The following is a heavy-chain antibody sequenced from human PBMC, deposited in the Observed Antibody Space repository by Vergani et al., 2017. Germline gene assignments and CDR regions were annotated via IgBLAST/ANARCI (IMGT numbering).Heavy chain of an antibody. Sequence: EVQLVETGGGLIQPGGSLRLSCAASGFTVSSNYMSWVRQAPGKGLEWGSVIYSGGSTYYADSVKGRFTISRDNAKNSLYLQRNSLRADDTAVYYCTRPPPPPYYYDSSGYYLDAFDIWGQGTMVTVSS. V-gene: IGHV3-53*02. D-gene: IGHD3-22*01. J-gene: IGHJ3*02. CDR2: IYSGGST. CDR1: GFTVSSNY. CDR3: TRPPPPPYYYDSSGYYLDAFDI.